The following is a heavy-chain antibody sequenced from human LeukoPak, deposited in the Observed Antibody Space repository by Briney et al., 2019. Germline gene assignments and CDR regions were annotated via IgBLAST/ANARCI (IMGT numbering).Heavy chain of an antibody. Sequence: GGSLRLSCAASGFTFDDYAMHWVRQAPGKGLEWVSGISWNSGSIGYADSVKGRFTISRDNAKNSLYLQMNSLRAEDTALYYCAKGLGFGELSTSPDYWGQGTLVTVSS. D-gene: IGHD3-10*01. V-gene: IGHV3-9*01. J-gene: IGHJ4*02. CDR1: GFTFDDYA. CDR3: AKGLGFGELSTSPDY. CDR2: ISWNSGSI.